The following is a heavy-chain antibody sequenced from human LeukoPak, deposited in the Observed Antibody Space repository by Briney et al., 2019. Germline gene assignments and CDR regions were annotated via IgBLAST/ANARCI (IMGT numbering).Heavy chain of an antibody. V-gene: IGHV3-11*04. CDR3: ARWYCSPTSCHYYYYGMDV. CDR1: GFTFSKVW. Sequence: GGSLRLSCAASGFTFSKVWMSWVRQAPGKGVEWVSFISSSGTGIYYVDSVRGRFTISRDNAKNSLYLQMNSLRAEDTAVYYCARWYCSPTSCHYYYYGMDVWGQGTTVTVSS. J-gene: IGHJ6*02. D-gene: IGHD2-2*01. CDR2: ISSSGTGI.